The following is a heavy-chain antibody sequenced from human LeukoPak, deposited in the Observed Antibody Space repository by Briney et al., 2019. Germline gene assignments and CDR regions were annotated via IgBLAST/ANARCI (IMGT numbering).Heavy chain of an antibody. CDR3: ASRYWR. CDR2: INHSGST. Sequence: PSETLSLTCAVYGGSFSGYYWSWIRQPPGKGLEWIGEINHSGSTNYNPSLKSRVTISVDTSKNQFSLKLSSVTAADTAVYYCASRYWRWGQGTLVTVSS. V-gene: IGHV4-34*01. D-gene: IGHD1-26*01. J-gene: IGHJ4*02. CDR1: GGSFSGYY.